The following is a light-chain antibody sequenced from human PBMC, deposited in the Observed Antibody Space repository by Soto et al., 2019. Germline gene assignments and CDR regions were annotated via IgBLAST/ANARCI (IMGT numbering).Light chain of an antibody. CDR1: SSDVGGYKY. V-gene: IGLV2-14*01. J-gene: IGLJ3*02. Sequence: QSALTQPASVSGSPGQSITISCTGTSSDVGGYKYVSWYRQHPGKAPKLIIYDVSNRASGVSHRFSGSKSGKTASLTISWLQAEDEADYYCSSYTSITTVVFGGGTKLTVL. CDR2: DVS. CDR3: SSYTSITTVV.